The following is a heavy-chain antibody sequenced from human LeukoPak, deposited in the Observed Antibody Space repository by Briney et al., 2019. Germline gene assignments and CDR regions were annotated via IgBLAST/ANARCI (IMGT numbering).Heavy chain of an antibody. CDR1: GGSISSSSYY. V-gene: IGHV4-39*07. Sequence: SETLSLTCTVSGGSISSSSYYWGWIRQPPGKGLEWIGSIYYSGSANYNPSLKSRVTISVDTSKNQFSLKLSSVTAADTAVYYCARRRIAAAGYWFDPWGQGILVTVSS. CDR2: IYYSGSA. D-gene: IGHD6-13*01. J-gene: IGHJ5*02. CDR3: ARRRIAAAGYWFDP.